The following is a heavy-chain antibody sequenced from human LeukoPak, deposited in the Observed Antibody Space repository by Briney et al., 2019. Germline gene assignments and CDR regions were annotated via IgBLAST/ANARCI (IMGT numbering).Heavy chain of an antibody. V-gene: IGHV4-39*07. J-gene: IGHJ3*02. CDR1: GGFISSSSYY. D-gene: IGHD3-22*01. CDR3: AREAPITMIVWRAFDI. Sequence: SQTLSLTCTVSGGFISSSSYYWGWIRQPPGKGLEWIGSIYYSGSTYYNPSLKSRVTISVDTSKNQFSLKLSSVTAADTAVYYCAREAPITMIVWRAFDIWGQGTMVTVSS. CDR2: IYYSGST.